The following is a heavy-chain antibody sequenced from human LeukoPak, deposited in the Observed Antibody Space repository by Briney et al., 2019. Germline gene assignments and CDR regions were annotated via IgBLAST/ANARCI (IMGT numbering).Heavy chain of an antibody. Sequence: PGGSLRLSCAASGFTFSSYAMHWVRQAPGKGLEWVTMIWSDGGDKYYADSVKGRFTISRDNSKNTLYLQMNSLRGEDTAVYYCAKDSRLLRGVVTTAFDSWGQGTLVTVSS. J-gene: IGHJ4*02. CDR2: IWSDGGDK. D-gene: IGHD3-3*01. CDR3: AKDSRLLRGVVTTAFDS. CDR1: GFTFSSYA. V-gene: IGHV3-30*02.